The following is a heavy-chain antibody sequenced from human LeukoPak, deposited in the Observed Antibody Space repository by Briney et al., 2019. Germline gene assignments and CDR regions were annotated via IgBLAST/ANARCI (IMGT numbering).Heavy chain of an antibody. CDR1: GYTFTGYY. V-gene: IGHV1-2*02. CDR3: ARGFSDFRIVVVPAATYFDY. D-gene: IGHD2-2*01. Sequence: ASVKVSCKASGYTFTGYYMHWVRQAPGQGLEWMGWINPNSGGTNYAQKFQGRVTMTRDTSISTAYMELSRLRSDDTAVYYCARGFSDFRIVVVPAATYFDYWGQGTLATVSS. CDR2: INPNSGGT. J-gene: IGHJ4*02.